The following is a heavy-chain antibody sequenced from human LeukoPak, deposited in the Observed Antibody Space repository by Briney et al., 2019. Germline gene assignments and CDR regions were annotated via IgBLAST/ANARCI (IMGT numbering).Heavy chain of an antibody. V-gene: IGHV3-48*03. J-gene: IGHJ4*02. CDR2: ISSSGSTI. CDR3: AIVLRYFDWLYPYDY. CDR1: GFTFSSYE. D-gene: IGHD3-9*01. Sequence: GGSLRLSCAASGFTFSSYEMNWVRQAPGKGLEWVPYISSSGSTIYYADSVKGRFTISRDNAKNSLYLQMNSLRAEDTAVYYCAIVLRYFDWLYPYDYWGQGTLVTVSS.